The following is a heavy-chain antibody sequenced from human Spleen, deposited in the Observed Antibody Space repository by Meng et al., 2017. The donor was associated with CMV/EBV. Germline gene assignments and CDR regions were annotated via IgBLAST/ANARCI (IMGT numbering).Heavy chain of an antibody. J-gene: IGHJ4*02. V-gene: IGHV1-69*05. D-gene: IGHD1-26*01. CDR3: ARAGSYWRVFDY. Sequence: CKSSGGTFSSNSLSWLRRAPGQGLEWMGGIIPISTTPNYAQNFQGRLTITTDESTSTAYMELSSLTSEDTAVYYCARAGSYWRVFDYWGQGTLVTVSS. CDR1: GGTFSSNS. CDR2: IIPISTTP.